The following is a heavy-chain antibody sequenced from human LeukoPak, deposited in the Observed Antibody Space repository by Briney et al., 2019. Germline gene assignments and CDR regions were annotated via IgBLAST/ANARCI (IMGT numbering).Heavy chain of an antibody. CDR3: ARGVENYYYGMDV. CDR2: IIPIFGTA. Sequence: ASVKVSCKASGGTFSSFAISWVRQAPGQGLEWMGGIIPIFGTANYAQKFQGRVTITADESTSTAYMELSSLRSEDTAVYYCARGVENYYYGMDVWAKGTTVTVSS. V-gene: IGHV1-69*13. CDR1: GGTFSSFA. J-gene: IGHJ6*04.